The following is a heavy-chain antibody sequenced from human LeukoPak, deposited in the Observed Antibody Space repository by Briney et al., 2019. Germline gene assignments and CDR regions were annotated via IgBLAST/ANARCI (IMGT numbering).Heavy chain of an antibody. CDR2: IIPIFDTA. D-gene: IGHD3-16*01. CDR3: ASGPYTADDYYFDY. CDR1: GGTFSSYA. J-gene: IGHJ4*02. V-gene: IGHV1-69*13. Sequence: AASVKVSCKASGGTFSSYAISWVRQAPGQGLEWMGGIIPIFDTANYAQKFQGRVTITADESTSTAYMELSSLRSEDTAVYYCASGPYTADDYYFDYWGQGTLVTVSS.